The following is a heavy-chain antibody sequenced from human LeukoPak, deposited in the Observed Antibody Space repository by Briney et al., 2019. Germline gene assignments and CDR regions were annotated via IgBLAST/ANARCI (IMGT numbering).Heavy chain of an antibody. CDR2: ISAYNGNT. D-gene: IGHD5-12*01. J-gene: IGHJ6*02. V-gene: IGHV1-18*01. CDR1: GYTFTSYA. CDR3: ARLSGYSGYDPPYYYGMDV. Sequence: ASVKVSCKASGYTFTSYAIHWVRQAPGQRLEWMGWISAYNGNTNYAQKLQGRVTMTTDTSTSTAYMELRSLRSDDTAVYYCARLSGYSGYDPPYYYGMDVWGQGTTVTVSS.